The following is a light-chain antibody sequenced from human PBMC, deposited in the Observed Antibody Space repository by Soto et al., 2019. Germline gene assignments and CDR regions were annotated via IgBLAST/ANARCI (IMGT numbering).Light chain of an antibody. Sequence: EIVMTQSPATLSVSPGGRATLSCRASQSIGDTLAWYQQKPGQAPRLLIYGASSRVTGIPARFSGSGSGTEFTLTISSLQSEDFGVFYCQQRFDWPKITFGQGTRLEIK. CDR3: QQRFDWPKIT. CDR2: GAS. CDR1: QSIGDT. V-gene: IGKV3-15*01. J-gene: IGKJ5*01.